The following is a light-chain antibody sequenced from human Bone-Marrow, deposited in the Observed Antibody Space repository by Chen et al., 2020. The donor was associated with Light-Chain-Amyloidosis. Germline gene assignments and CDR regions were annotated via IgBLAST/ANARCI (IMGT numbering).Light chain of an antibody. CDR3: QSADSSGTYEVI. J-gene: IGLJ2*01. CDR2: RDN. V-gene: IGLV3-25*03. Sequence: SYELTQPPSVSVSPGQTARITCSGDDLPTKYAYWYQQKPGQAPVLVINRDNERPSGISERFSGSSSGTTATLTISGVQEEDEADYHCQSADSSGTYEVIFGGGTKLTVL. CDR1: DLPTKY.